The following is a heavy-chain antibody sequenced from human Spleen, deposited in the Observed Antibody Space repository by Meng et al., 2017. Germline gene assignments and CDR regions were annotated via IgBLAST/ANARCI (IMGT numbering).Heavy chain of an antibody. V-gene: IGHV4-4*02. CDR2: IHYSGST. J-gene: IGHJ4*02. D-gene: IGHD3-22*01. Sequence: SETLSLTCAVSGGSISSCNWWSCVRQPPGTGLEWIGEIHYSGSTYYNPSLKSRVTISVDTSKNQFSLKLSSVTAADTAVYYCARAGNRVGYYYDSSGYYPYFAYWGQGNQV. CDR1: GGSISSCNW. CDR3: ARAGNRVGYYYDSSGYYPYFAY.